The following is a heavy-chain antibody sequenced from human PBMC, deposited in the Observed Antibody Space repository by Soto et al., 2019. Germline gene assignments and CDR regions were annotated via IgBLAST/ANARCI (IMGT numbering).Heavy chain of an antibody. D-gene: IGHD3-22*01. CDR3: AFGAWLSTSYFNF. CDR2: ISGSGGAT. Sequence: PSETLSLTCGVYGGSFRNYYWIWVRQAPGKGLEWVSAISGSGGATYYADSVKGRFTVSRDNSRNTVYLQVDSLRVEDTAVYHCAFGAWLSTSYFNFWGKGTLVTVSS. J-gene: IGHJ4*02. V-gene: IGHV3-23*01. CDR1: GGSFRNYY.